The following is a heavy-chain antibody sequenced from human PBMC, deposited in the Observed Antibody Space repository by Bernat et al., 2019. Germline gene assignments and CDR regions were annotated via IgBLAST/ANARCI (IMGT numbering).Heavy chain of an antibody. V-gene: IGHV3-48*01. D-gene: IGHD3-10*01. CDR3: ARGIYGSGSYNHRLDP. CDR2: ISTSSDTK. Sequence: EVQLVESGGGLVQPGGSLRLSCAASGFRFSSHSMNWVRQAPGKGLEWVSHISTSSDTKYYADSVEGRFTISRDNARSSAYLEMNSLTAEDTAVYYCARGIYGSGSYNHRLDPWGQGTLVTVSS. CDR1: GFRFSSHS. J-gene: IGHJ5*02.